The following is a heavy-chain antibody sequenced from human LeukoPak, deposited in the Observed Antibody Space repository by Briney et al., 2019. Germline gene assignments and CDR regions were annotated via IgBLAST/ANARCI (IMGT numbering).Heavy chain of an antibody. CDR3: ATDLHCSSTSCYAGPNGMDV. CDR1: GYTLTELS. Sequence: EASVKVSCKVSGYTLTELSMHWVRQAPGKGLEWMGGFDPEDGETIYAQKFQGRVTMTEDTSTDTAYMEPSSLRSEDTAVYYCATDLHCSSTSCYAGPNGMDVWGQGTTVTVSS. CDR2: FDPEDGET. V-gene: IGHV1-24*01. D-gene: IGHD2-2*01. J-gene: IGHJ6*02.